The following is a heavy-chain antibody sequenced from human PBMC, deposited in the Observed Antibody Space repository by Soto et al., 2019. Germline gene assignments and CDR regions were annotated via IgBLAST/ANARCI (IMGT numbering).Heavy chain of an antibody. V-gene: IGHV1-2*02. CDR3: AAPEYRRAWTPFDY. CDR2: IDPRSGAT. J-gene: IGHJ4*02. D-gene: IGHD1-1*01. CDR1: GYTVTGYY. Sequence: QVHLVQSGTEVKNPGASVRVSCKVSGYTVTGYYVHWLRQAPGQGLEWMGWIDPRSGATKSARDFKGRVTMTSDTPTVTMYMELTRLTADDTAVYYCAAPEYRRAWTPFDYWGQGTLVTVTS.